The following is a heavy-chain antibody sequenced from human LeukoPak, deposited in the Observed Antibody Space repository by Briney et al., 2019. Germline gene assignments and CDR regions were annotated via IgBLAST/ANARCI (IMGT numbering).Heavy chain of an antibody. Sequence: GGSLRLSCAASGFTFSSSTMNWVRRAPGKGLEWVSSISSSSDYIYYADSVKGRFTISRDNAKNSLYLQMNSLIAEDTAVYYCGRIPNRANFPNLFDPWGQGTLVPVSS. CDR1: GFTFSSST. CDR2: ISSSSDYI. D-gene: IGHD4/OR15-4a*01. CDR3: GRIPNRANFPNLFDP. V-gene: IGHV3-21*01. J-gene: IGHJ5*02.